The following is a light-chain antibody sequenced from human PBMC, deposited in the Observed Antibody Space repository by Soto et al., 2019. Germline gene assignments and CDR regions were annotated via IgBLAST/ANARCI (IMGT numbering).Light chain of an antibody. J-gene: IGKJ3*01. CDR3: QQFGSSAGFT. V-gene: IGKV3-20*01. CDR2: GAS. CDR1: QNINSRY. Sequence: EIVLTQSPGTLSLSPGERATLSCRASQNINSRYLAWYQQKPGQAPRLLIYGASSRATGIPDRFSGSGSGRDFTLTISRLDPEDFAVYYCQQFGSSAGFTFGPGTKVDIK.